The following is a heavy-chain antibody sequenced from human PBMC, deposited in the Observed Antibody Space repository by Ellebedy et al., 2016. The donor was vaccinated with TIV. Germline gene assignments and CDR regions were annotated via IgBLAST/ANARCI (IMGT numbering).Heavy chain of an antibody. CDR1: GYTFSGYY. V-gene: IGHV1-2*02. D-gene: IGHD6-6*01. Sequence: AASVKVSCKTSGYTFSGYYVHWVRQAPGQGLECMGWIDPNNGATTYAQKFQGRVTMTRDTSISTAYMELSRLRSDDTAVYYCARVLLDSSSSDYYYGMDVWGQGTTVTVSS. J-gene: IGHJ6*02. CDR2: IDPNNGAT. CDR3: ARVLLDSSSSDYYYGMDV.